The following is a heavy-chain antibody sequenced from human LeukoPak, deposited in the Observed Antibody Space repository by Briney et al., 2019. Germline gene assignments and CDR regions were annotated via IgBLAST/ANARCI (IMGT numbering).Heavy chain of an antibody. V-gene: IGHV3-23*01. CDR3: AKDKGARGHYYDSSGYSPPGAFDI. J-gene: IGHJ3*02. D-gene: IGHD3-22*01. Sequence: AGGSLRLSCAASGFTFSSYSMSWVRQAPGKGLEWVSYISGSGGSTYYADSVKGRFTISRDNSKNTLYLQMNSLRAEDTAVYYCAKDKGARGHYYDSSGYSPPGAFDIWGQGTMVTVSS. CDR2: ISGSGGST. CDR1: GFTFSSYS.